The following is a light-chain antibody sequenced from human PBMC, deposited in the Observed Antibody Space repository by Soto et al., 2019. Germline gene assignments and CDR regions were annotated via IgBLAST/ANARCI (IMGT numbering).Light chain of an antibody. CDR1: QSVSSN. J-gene: IGKJ1*01. V-gene: IGKV3-15*01. CDR3: QTYNNWHRT. Sequence: EIVMTQSPATLSVSPGERATLSCRASQSVSSNLAWYQQKPGQAPRLLIYGASTRATGIPARFSGSRSRTEVTHTSSSLQSEDVAIYYCQTYNNWHRTFGHGTKVEIK. CDR2: GAS.